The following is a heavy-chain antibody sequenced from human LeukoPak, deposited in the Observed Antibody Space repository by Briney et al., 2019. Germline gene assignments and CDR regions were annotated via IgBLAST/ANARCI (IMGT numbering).Heavy chain of an antibody. CDR3: ARTTPSDY. CDR2: IKPNNGDT. V-gene: IGHV1-2*02. CDR1: GYTFTGYY. Sequence: GASVKVSCKTSGYTFTGYYLHWVRQAPGQGLEWMGWIKPNNGDTNYAQKFQGRVTMTRDTSISTGYMELSRLRSDDTAVYYCARTTPSDYWGQGTLVTVSS. J-gene: IGHJ4*02. D-gene: IGHD1-1*01.